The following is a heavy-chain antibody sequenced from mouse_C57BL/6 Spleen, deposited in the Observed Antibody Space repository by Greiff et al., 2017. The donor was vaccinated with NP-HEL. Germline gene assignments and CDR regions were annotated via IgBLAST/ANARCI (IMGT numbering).Heavy chain of an antibody. V-gene: IGHV1-55*01. D-gene: IGHD2-5*01. CDR2: IYPGSGST. CDR1: GYTFTSYW. CDR3: ARAPYYSNHYAMDY. J-gene: IGHJ4*01. Sequence: QVQLQQPGAELVKPGASVKMSCKASGYTFTSYWITWVKQRPGQGLEWIGDIYPGSGSTNYNEKFKSKATLTVDTSSSTAYMKLSSLTSEDSAVYYCARAPYYSNHYAMDYWGQGTSVTVSS.